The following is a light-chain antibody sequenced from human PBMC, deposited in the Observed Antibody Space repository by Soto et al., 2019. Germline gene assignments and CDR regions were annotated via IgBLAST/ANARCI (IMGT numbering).Light chain of an antibody. CDR3: SAWDDSLNGLYV. J-gene: IGLJ1*01. Sequence: QSVLTQAPSASGTPGQRVTISCSGSSSNIGRSSVNWYQHLPGTAPKRLIYSNDRRPSGVPERFSGSKSGTSASLAISGLQSDDEADYYCSAWDDSLNGLYVFGTGTKVTVL. V-gene: IGLV1-44*01. CDR2: SND. CDR1: SSNIGRSS.